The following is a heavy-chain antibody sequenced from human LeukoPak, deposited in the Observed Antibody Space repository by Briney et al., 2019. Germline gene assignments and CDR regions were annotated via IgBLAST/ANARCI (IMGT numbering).Heavy chain of an antibody. J-gene: IGHJ4*02. CDR1: GGSISSISYY. CDR3: ARLYGNFQNYYDY. V-gene: IGHV4-39*07. Sequence: SETLSLTCTVSGGSISSISYYWGWFRQPPGKGLEWIGHIYYSGSTFYNPSLKSRVTISVDTSKNQFSLKLRSVTAADTAMFYCARLYGNFQNYYDYWGQGTLVAVSS. D-gene: IGHD1-7*01. CDR2: IYYSGST.